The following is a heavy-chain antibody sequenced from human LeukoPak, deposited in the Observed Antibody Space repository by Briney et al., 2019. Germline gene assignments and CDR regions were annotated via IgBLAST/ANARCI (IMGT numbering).Heavy chain of an antibody. J-gene: IGHJ4*02. V-gene: IGHV4-61*02. Sequence: PSETLSLTCTVSGGSISSGSYYWSWIRQPAGKGLEWIGRIYISGTTSYNPSLKSRVTISADTSKNQFSLKLRSVTAADTAVYYCARGYWFYFDYWGQGTLVTVSS. D-gene: IGHD2-8*02. CDR2: IYISGTT. CDR1: GGSISSGSYY. CDR3: ARGYWFYFDY.